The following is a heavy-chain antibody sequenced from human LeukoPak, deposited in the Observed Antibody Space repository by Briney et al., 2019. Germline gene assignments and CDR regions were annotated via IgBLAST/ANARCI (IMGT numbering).Heavy chain of an antibody. J-gene: IGHJ4*02. CDR3: ARKKHLDY. Sequence: SETLSLTYAVYGGSFSGYYWSWIRQPPGKGLEWIGEINHSGSTNYNPSLKSRVTISVDTSKNQFSLKLSSVTAADTAVYYCARKKHLDYWGQGTLVTVSS. CDR2: INHSGST. CDR1: GGSFSGYY. V-gene: IGHV4-34*01.